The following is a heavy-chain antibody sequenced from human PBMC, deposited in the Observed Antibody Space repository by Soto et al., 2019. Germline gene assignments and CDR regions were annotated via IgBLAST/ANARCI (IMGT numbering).Heavy chain of an antibody. V-gene: IGHV1-69*13. CDR1: GGTFSSYA. Sequence: SVKVSCKASGGTFSSYAISWVRQAPGQGLEWMGGIIPIFGTANYAQKFQGRVTITADESTSTAYMELSSLRSEDTAVYYCARGGYSYGYVWFDPWGQGTLVTVSS. CDR2: IIPIFGTA. J-gene: IGHJ5*02. D-gene: IGHD5-18*01. CDR3: ARGGYSYGYVWFDP.